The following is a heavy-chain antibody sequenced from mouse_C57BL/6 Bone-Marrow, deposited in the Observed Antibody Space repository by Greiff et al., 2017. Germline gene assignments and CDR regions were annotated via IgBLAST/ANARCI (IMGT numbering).Heavy chain of an antibody. D-gene: IGHD2-14*01. J-gene: IGHJ3*01. CDR2: IYPRSGNT. CDR3: ARFRPRVRRPSWFAY. V-gene: IGHV1-81*01. CDR1: GYTFTSYG. Sequence: VMLVESGAELARPGASVKLSCKASGYTFTSYGISWVKQRTGQGLEWIGEIYPRSGNTYYNEKFKGKATLTADKSSSTAYMELRSLTSEDSAVYFCARFRPRVRRPSWFAYWGQGTLVTVSA.